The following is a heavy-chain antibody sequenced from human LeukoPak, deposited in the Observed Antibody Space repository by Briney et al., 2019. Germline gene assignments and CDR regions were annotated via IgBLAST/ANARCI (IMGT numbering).Heavy chain of an antibody. D-gene: IGHD3-22*01. Sequence: SETLSLTCTVSGGSISSSSYYWDWIRHPQGKGLEWMGSIYYSGSTYYNPSLKSRVTISVVTSKNQFSLKLSSVTAADTAVYYCARQMYYYDSSGYEYFQHWGQGTLVTVSS. V-gene: IGHV4-39*01. J-gene: IGHJ1*01. CDR1: GGSISSSSYY. CDR2: IYYSGST. CDR3: ARQMYYYDSSGYEYFQH.